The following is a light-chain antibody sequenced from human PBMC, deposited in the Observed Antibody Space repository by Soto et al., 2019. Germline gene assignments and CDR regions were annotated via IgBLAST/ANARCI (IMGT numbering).Light chain of an antibody. Sequence: DIQLTQTPSTLSASIGDIVTISCRASQSLSGWLAWYQQTPGKAPKVIISDAFRLESGVPSRFRGSGSGTEFSLTITSLQPGDSATFYCQQYASYPWTFGRGTKVDI. V-gene: IGKV1-5*01. CDR3: QQYASYPWT. CDR2: DAF. CDR1: QSLSGW. J-gene: IGKJ1*01.